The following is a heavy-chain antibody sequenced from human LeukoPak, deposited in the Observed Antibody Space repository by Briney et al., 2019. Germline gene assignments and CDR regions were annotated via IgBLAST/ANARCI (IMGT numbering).Heavy chain of an antibody. V-gene: IGHV1-24*01. CDR1: GYTLTELS. J-gene: IGHJ6*03. Sequence: ASVKVTCKVSGYTLTELSMHWVRQAPGKGLVWMGGFDPEDGETIYAQKFQGRVTMTEDTSTDTAYMELSSLRSEDTAVYYCATGIAVAGRPYYYYMDVWGKGTTVTVSS. CDR3: ATGIAVAGRPYYYYMDV. CDR2: FDPEDGET. D-gene: IGHD6-19*01.